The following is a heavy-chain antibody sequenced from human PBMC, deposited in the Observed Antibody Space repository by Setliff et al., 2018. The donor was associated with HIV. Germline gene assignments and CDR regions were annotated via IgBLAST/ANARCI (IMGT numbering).Heavy chain of an antibody. CDR3: ARVPVAGANWFGP. Sequence: PSETLSLTCSVSGVSINRTDHYWGWIRQSPGKRLEWIGSVSQSGSTYYNPSLKSRITISVDRSKNLFSLKLISVTAADQGVYYCARVPVAGANWFGPWGLRLSWSPSPQ. CDR2: VSQSGST. CDR1: GVSINRTDHY. J-gene: IGHJ5*02. D-gene: IGHD2-21*01. V-gene: IGHV4-39*01.